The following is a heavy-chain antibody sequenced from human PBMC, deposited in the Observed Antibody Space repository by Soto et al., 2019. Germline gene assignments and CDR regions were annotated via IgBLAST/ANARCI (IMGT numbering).Heavy chain of an antibody. CDR2: IYYSGSI. Sequence: QVQLQESGPGLVKPSQTLSLTCIVSGGSISSGDYYWSWIRQHPGKGLEWIGHIYYSGSIYYNPSLKSRVTISVDTSKNQFPLKLTSMTAADTAVYYCARLSSSATYWGQGTLVTVSS. J-gene: IGHJ4*02. D-gene: IGHD2-2*01. CDR3: ARLSSSATY. CDR1: GGSISSGDYY. V-gene: IGHV4-31*03.